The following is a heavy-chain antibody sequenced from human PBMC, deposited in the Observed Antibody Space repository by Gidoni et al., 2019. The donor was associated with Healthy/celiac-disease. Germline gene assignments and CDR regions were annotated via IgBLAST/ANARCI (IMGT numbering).Heavy chain of an antibody. D-gene: IGHD4-4*01. Sequence: QVQLQASGPGLVTPSHTLSLTCTVSRGPLSSGSYYWSWLRQPAGKGLEWIGRIYTSGSTNYNPSLKSRVTISVDTSKNQFSLKLSSVTAADTAVYYCARSSQYYSNYVLDYWGQGTLVTVSS. CDR1: RGPLSSGSYY. CDR2: IYTSGST. CDR3: ARSSQYYSNYVLDY. V-gene: IGHV4-61*02. J-gene: IGHJ4*02.